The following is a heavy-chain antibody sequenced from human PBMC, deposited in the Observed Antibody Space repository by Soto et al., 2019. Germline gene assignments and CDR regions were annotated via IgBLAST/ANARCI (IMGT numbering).Heavy chain of an antibody. V-gene: IGHV3-21*01. D-gene: IGHD2-15*01. CDR2: ISSSSSYI. J-gene: IGHJ3*02. CDR3: ARDDPAGYGGRNAFDI. Sequence: PGGSLRLSCAASGFTFSSYSMNWVRQAPGKGLEWVSSISSSSSYIYYADSVKGRFTISRDNAKNSLYLQMNSLRAEDTAVYYCARDDPAGYGGRNAFDIWGQGTMVTVSS. CDR1: GFTFSSYS.